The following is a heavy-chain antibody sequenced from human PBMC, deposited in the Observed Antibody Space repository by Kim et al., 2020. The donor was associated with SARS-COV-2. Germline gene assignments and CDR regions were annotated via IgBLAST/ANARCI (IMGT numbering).Heavy chain of an antibody. D-gene: IGHD6-19*01. CDR2: NNTNTGNP. V-gene: IGHV7-4-1*02. CDR3: AREYSSGWEGYYYGMDV. Sequence: ASVTVSCKASGYTFTSYAMNWVRQAPGQGLEWMGWNNTNTGNPTYAQGFTGRFVFSLDTSVSTAYLQISSLKAEDTAVYYCAREYSSGWEGYYYGMDVCGQGATVTVSS. J-gene: IGHJ6*02. CDR1: GYTFTSYA.